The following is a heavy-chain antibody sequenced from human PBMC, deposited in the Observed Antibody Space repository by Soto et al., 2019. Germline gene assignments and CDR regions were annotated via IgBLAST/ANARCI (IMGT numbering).Heavy chain of an antibody. V-gene: IGHV3-7*01. Sequence: GGSLRLSCTASGFTFSSYWINWVRQAPGKGRELVANIKQDGSEKYYVDSVKGRFTISRDSAENSVYLQRHSLRAEDTAVYYCAASPDCGPQFDFWGQGSLDTVSS. J-gene: IGHJ4*02. CDR1: GFTFSSYW. CDR2: IKQDGSEK. D-gene: IGHD2-21*02. CDR3: AASPDCGPQFDF.